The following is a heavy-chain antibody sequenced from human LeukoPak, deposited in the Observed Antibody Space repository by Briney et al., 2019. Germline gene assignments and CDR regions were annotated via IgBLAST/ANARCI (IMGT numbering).Heavy chain of an antibody. CDR2: IYTSGST. D-gene: IGHD5-18*01. CDR1: GGSISSYY. V-gene: IGHV4-4*07. Sequence: ASETLSLTCTVSGGSISSYYWSWIRQPAGKGLEWIGRIYTSGSTNYNPSLKSRVTISVDTSKNQFSLKLSSVTAADTAVYYCARVDSTYGYAGGNYFDSWGQGTLVTVSS. J-gene: IGHJ4*02. CDR3: ARVDSTYGYAGGNYFDS.